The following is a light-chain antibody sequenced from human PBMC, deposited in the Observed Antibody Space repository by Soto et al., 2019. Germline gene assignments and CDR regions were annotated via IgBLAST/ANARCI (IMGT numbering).Light chain of an antibody. J-gene: IGLJ2*01. CDR1: RSNIGSNY. Sequence: QSVLTQPPSASGTPGQRVTFSCSGGRSNIGSNYVFWYQQFPGTAPKLLIYRNNQRPSGVPDRFSGSKSGTSASLAISGLRSEDVADYYCTSWDDSLYHVVFGGGTKVTVL. CDR2: RNN. CDR3: TSWDDSLYHVV. V-gene: IGLV1-47*01.